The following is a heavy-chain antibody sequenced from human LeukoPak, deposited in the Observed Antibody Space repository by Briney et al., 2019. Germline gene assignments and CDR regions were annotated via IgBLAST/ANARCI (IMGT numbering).Heavy chain of an antibody. CDR3: ARASSGYYWDFDY. V-gene: IGHV4-39*01. CDR2: IYYRGNT. Sequence: AQTLSLTCTVSGDSISSYNYFLGWIRHPPGKGLEWVGSIYYRGNTYYNPSLKSRVTLSADTSKTQFSLKVTSVNAADTAVYYCARASSGYYWDFDYWGQGALVTVSS. D-gene: IGHD3-22*01. CDR1: GDSISSYNYF. J-gene: IGHJ4*02.